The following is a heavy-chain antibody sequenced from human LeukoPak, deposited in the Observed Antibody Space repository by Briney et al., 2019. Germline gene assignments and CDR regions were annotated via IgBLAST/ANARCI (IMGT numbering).Heavy chain of an antibody. D-gene: IGHD5-12*01. J-gene: IGHJ4*02. CDR3: VRDGGVSGYDLLDY. V-gene: IGHV3-7*01. CDR1: GFTFSHYW. CDR2: INQDGSEE. Sequence: GGSLRLSCAASGFTFSHYWMTWVRQAPGKGLEWVRLINQDGSEEYYMDSVKARFTISIDNDKNSVFLQMNSLRAEDAAVYYCVRDGGVSGYDLLDYWGQGTLVTVSS.